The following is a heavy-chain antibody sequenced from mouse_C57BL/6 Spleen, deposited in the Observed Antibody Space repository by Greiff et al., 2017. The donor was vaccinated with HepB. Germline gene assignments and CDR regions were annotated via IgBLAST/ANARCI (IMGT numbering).Heavy chain of an antibody. CDR1: GFTFSDYG. V-gene: IGHV5-17*01. CDR2: ISSGSSTI. Sequence: EVKVVESGGGLVKPGGSLKLSCAASGFTFSDYGMHWVRQAPEKGLEWVAYISSGSSTIYYADTVKGRFTISRDNAKNTLFLQMTSQRSEDTAMYYCARGDYDRAWFAYRGQGTLGTVSA. J-gene: IGHJ3*01. CDR3: ARGDYDRAWFAY. D-gene: IGHD2-4*01.